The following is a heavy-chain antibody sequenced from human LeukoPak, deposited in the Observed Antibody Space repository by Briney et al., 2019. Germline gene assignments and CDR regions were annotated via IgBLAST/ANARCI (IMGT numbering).Heavy chain of an antibody. Sequence: GGSLRLSCAASGFTFSSYEMNWVRQAPGKGLEWVSYISSSGSTIYYADSVKGLFTISRDNAKNSLYLQVNSLRAEDTAVYYCAELGITMIGGVWGKGTTVTVSS. CDR2: ISSSGSTI. CDR1: GFTFSSYE. CDR3: AELGITMIGGV. V-gene: IGHV3-48*03. J-gene: IGHJ6*04. D-gene: IGHD3-10*02.